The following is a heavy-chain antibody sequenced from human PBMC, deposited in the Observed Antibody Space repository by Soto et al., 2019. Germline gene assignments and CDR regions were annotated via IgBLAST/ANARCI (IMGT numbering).Heavy chain of an antibody. CDR1: GGXISSSNW. J-gene: IGHJ4*01. D-gene: IGHD2-8*02. Sequence: XTXSXTCXVSGGXISSSNWWSWVRQPQVKGKEWIGEIYHSGSTNYNPSLKIRVTISVDTSKNQFSLKLTSVTAADTAVYYCARDKITGLFDYWGHGTLVTVSS. CDR2: IYHSGST. CDR3: ARDKITGLFDY. V-gene: IGHV4-4*02.